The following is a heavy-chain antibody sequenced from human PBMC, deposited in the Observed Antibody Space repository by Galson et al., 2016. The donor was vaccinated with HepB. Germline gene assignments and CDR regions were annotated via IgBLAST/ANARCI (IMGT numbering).Heavy chain of an antibody. J-gene: IGHJ4*02. V-gene: IGHV1-69*13. D-gene: IGHD3-9*01. Sequence: SVKASCKASGSTFNNYAISWVRQAPGQGLEWMGGIIPIFDTTNYAQTFQGRVTITADESTITAYMELGSLRSEDTDVYYCARGFWNYYILTGYSHLFFDYWGQGTLVTVSS. CDR2: IIPIFDTT. CDR3: ARGFWNYYILTGYSHLFFDY. CDR1: GSTFNNYA.